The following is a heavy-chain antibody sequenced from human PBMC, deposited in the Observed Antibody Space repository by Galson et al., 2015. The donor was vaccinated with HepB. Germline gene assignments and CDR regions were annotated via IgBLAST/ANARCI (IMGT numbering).Heavy chain of an antibody. CDR1: GFAFSTYA. CDR2: ISSSSSYT. J-gene: IGHJ4*02. CDR3: AKVEYDASGSNPFDY. Sequence: SLRLSCAASGFAFSTYAMSWVRQAPGQGLEWVSSISSSSSYTFYADSMKGRFTVSRDNTKNSLYLQMNSLRAEDTAVYYCAKVEYDASGSNPFDYWGQGTLVTVSS. D-gene: IGHD3-10*01. V-gene: IGHV3-21*01.